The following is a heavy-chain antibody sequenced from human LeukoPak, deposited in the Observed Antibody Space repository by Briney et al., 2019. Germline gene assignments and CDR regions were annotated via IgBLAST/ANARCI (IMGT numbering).Heavy chain of an antibody. CDR3: ISEVGKGSH. V-gene: IGHV3-23*01. CDR2: ISGGSGST. CDR1: GFTFSSYA. J-gene: IGHJ4*02. Sequence: PGGSLRLSCAASGFTFSSYAMSWVRQAPGKGLAWVSTISGGSGSTYCADSVKGRFTISRDNSKNTLYLQMNSLRDEDAAVYYCISEVGKGSHWGQGTLVTVSS. D-gene: IGHD1-26*01.